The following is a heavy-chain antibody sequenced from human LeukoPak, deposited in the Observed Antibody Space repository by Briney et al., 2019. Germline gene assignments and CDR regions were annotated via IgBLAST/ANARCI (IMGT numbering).Heavy chain of an antibody. J-gene: IGHJ4*02. Sequence: GGSLRLSCAASGFTFSSYAMHRVRQAPGKGLEWVAVISYDGSNKYYADSVKGRFTISRDNSKNTLYLQMNSLRAEDTAVYYCAKEILGDPGALWGQGTLVTVSS. V-gene: IGHV3-30-3*01. CDR2: ISYDGSNK. CDR1: GFTFSSYA. D-gene: IGHD3-10*01. CDR3: AKEILGDPGAL.